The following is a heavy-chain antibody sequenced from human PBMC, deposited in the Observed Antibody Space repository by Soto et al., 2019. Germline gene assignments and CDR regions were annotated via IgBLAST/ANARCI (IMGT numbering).Heavy chain of an antibody. CDR2: ISYDGSNK. Sequence: PGGSLRLSCAASGFTFSSYGMHWVRQAPGKGLEWVAVISYDGSNKYYADSVKGRFTISRDNSKNTLYLQMNSLRAEDTAVYYCAKDLWYSSGWSYSSYATDGWGPGPTVTLAS. CDR3: AKDLWYSSGWSYSSYATDG. D-gene: IGHD6-19*01. CDR1: GFTFSSYG. J-gene: IGHJ6*02. V-gene: IGHV3-30*18.